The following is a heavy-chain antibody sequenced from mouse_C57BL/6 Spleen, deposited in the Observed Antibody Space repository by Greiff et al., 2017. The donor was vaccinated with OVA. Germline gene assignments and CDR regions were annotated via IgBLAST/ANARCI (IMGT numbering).Heavy chain of an antibody. CDR3: ARGRGSSYWFAY. CDR2: IYPGDGDT. CDR1: GYAFSSSW. V-gene: IGHV1-82*01. D-gene: IGHD1-1*01. Sequence: VKLMESGPELVKPGASVKISCKASGYAFSSSWMNWVKQRPGKGLEWIGRIYPGDGDTNYNGKFKGKATLTADKSSSTAYMQLSSLTSEDSAVYFCARGRGSSYWFAYWGQGTLVTVSA. J-gene: IGHJ3*01.